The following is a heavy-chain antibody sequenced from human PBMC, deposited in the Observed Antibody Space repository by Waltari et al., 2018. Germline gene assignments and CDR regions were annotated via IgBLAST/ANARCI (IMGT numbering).Heavy chain of an antibody. Sequence: VHGGAEVKKPGASVKVSCKVSGYTLTELSMHWVRQAPGQGLEWMGGFDPEDGETIYAQKFQGRVTMTEDTSTDTAYMELSSLRSEDTAVYYCATAAAYYYGSGSYLMFDWGQETLVTVSS. CDR1: GYTLTELS. CDR3: ATAAAYYYGSGSYLMFD. J-gene: IGHJ4*02. V-gene: IGHV1-24*01. D-gene: IGHD3-10*01. CDR2: FDPEDGET.